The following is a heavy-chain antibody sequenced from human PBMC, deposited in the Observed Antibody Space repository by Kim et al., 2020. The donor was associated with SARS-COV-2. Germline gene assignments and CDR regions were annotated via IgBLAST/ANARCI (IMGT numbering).Heavy chain of an antibody. CDR2: INPNSGGT. D-gene: IGHD6-19*01. CDR1: GYTFTGYY. CDR3: ARASRAILIAVAGLGY. J-gene: IGHJ4*02. Sequence: ASVKVSCKASGYTFTGYYMHWVRQAPGQGLEWMGWINPNSGGTNSAQKFQGRVTMTRDTSISTAYMELSRLRSDDTAVYFCARASRAILIAVAGLGYWGQGTLVTVSS. V-gene: IGHV1-2*02.